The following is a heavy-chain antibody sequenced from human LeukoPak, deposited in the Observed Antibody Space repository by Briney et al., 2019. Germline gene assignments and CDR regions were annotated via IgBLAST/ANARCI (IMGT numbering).Heavy chain of an antibody. CDR3: ARAWDYYDSSGYLPTDY. CDR1: GGTFSSYA. CDR2: IIPILGIA. J-gene: IGHJ4*02. V-gene: IGHV1-69*04. D-gene: IGHD3-22*01. Sequence: SVKVSCKASGGTFSSYAISWVRQAPGHGLEWMGRIIPILGIANYAQKFQGRVTITADKSTSTAYMELSSLRSEDTAVYYCARAWDYYDSSGYLPTDYWGQGTLVTVSS.